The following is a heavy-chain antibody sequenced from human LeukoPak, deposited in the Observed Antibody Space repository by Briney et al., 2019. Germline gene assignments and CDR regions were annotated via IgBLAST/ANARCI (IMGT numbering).Heavy chain of an antibody. CDR2: INPNSGGT. Sequence: ASVKVSCKASGYTFTGNYMHWVRQAPGQGLEWMGWINPNSGGTNYAQKFQGWVTMTRDTSISTAYMELSRLRSDDTAVYYCARGYDCSSTSCYADFDYWGQGTLVTVSS. J-gene: IGHJ4*02. CDR3: ARGYDCSSTSCYADFDY. D-gene: IGHD2-2*01. V-gene: IGHV1-2*04. CDR1: GYTFTGNY.